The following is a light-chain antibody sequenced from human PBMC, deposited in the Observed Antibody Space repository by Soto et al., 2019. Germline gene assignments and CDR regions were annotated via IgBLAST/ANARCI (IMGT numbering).Light chain of an antibody. CDR2: DVS. V-gene: IGLV2-14*01. Sequence: QSALTQPASVSASPGQTITISCTGTSSDVGGYNFVSWYQQHPGKAPKLMIYDVSNRPSGVSGHFSGSKYGNTASLTISGLQAEDEADYYCSSYSSSNTYVFGTGTKVTVL. CDR1: SSDVGGYNF. J-gene: IGLJ1*01. CDR3: SSYSSSNTYV.